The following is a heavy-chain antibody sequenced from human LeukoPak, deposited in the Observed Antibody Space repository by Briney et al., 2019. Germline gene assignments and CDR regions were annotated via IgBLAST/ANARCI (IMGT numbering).Heavy chain of an antibody. CDR2: IYYSGST. J-gene: IGHJ6*03. CDR3: ARGGGRFYYYYYYMDV. D-gene: IGHD3-16*01. V-gene: IGHV4-59*01. CDR1: GGSISSYY. Sequence: SEALSLTCTVSGGSISSYYWSWIRQPPGKGLEWIGYIYYSGSTNYNPSLKSRVTISVDTSKNQFSLKLSSVTAADTAVYYCARGGGRFYYYYYYMDVWGKGTTVTVSS.